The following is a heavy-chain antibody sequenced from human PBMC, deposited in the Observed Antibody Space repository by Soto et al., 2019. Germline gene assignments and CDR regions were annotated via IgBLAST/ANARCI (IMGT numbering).Heavy chain of an antibody. J-gene: IGHJ5*02. Sequence: PSETLSLTCTVSGGSISSYYWSWIRQPPGKGLEWIGYIYHSGSTYYNPSLKSRVTISVDTSKNQFSLKLSSVTAADTAVYYCASPKIAFYNWFDPWGQGTLVTVSS. CDR3: ASPKIAFYNWFDP. CDR1: GGSISSYY. CDR2: IYHSGST. V-gene: IGHV4-59*04. D-gene: IGHD3-3*02.